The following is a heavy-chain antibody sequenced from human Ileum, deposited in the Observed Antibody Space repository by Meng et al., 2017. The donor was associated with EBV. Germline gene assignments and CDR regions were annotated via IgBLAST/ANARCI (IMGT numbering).Heavy chain of an antibody. CDR1: GDSISSSNHW. D-gene: IGHD3-3*01. CDR3: ARRYYGVPFDN. CDR2: IYYSGST. Sequence: QLQLHESGPGLVKPSGTLSLTGAVSGDSISSSNHWWGWIRQPPGKGLEWVGTIYYSGSTFYNPSLKSRVTISLDTSKNQFSLKVSSVTAADTAVYYCARRYYGVPFDNWGQGILVTVSS. J-gene: IGHJ4*02. V-gene: IGHV4-39*01.